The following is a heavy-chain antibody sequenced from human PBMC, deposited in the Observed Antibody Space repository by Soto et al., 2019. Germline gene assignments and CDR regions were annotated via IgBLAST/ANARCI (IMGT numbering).Heavy chain of an antibody. Sequence: GGSLRLSCAASGFTFSSYGMHWVRQAPGKGLERVAVIWYDGSNKYYADSVKGRFTISRDNSKNTLYLQMNSLRAEDTAVYYCAREGCSSTSCYLNLGHYFDYWGQGTLVTVSS. CDR3: AREGCSSTSCYLNLGHYFDY. V-gene: IGHV3-33*01. CDR2: IWYDGSNK. J-gene: IGHJ4*02. D-gene: IGHD2-2*01. CDR1: GFTFSSYG.